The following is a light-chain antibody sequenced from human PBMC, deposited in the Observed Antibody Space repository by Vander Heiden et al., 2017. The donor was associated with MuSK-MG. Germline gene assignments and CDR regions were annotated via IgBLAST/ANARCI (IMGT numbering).Light chain of an antibody. Sequence: VLTQSPGTLSLSPGERATLSCRASQSVSSSYLAWYQQKPGQAPRLLIYGASSRATGIPDRFSGSGSGTDFTLTISRLEPEDFAVYYCQQYGSSPRTFGQGTKVEIK. CDR3: QQYGSSPRT. J-gene: IGKJ1*01. CDR1: QSVSSSY. CDR2: GAS. V-gene: IGKV3-20*01.